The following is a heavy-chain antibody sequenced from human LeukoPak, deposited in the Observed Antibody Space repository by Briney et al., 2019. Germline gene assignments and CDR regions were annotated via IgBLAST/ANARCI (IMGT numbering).Heavy chain of an antibody. Sequence: PGGPLRLSCAASGFTFSSYAMSWVRRASGKGVECGSAFGGSGGSTYYPDSVKGRFTISRDNSKNTLYLQMNSLRAEDTAVYYCAKGFYGSGSYYIFYFDYWGQGTLVTVSP. CDR3: AKGFYGSGSYYIFYFDY. D-gene: IGHD3-10*01. J-gene: IGHJ4*02. V-gene: IGHV3-23*01. CDR1: GFTFSSYA. CDR2: FGGSGGST.